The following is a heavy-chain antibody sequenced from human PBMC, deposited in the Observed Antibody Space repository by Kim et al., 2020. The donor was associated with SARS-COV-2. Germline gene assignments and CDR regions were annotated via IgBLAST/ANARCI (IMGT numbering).Heavy chain of an antibody. J-gene: IGHJ4*02. CDR1: GFTFDDYA. CDR3: AKAPASTYSSGWYAEVGPFDY. D-gene: IGHD6-19*01. CDR2: ISWNSGSI. V-gene: IGHV3-9*01. Sequence: GGSLRLSCAASGFTFDDYAMHWVRQAPGKGLEWVSGISWNSGSIGYADSVKGRFTISRDNAKNSLYLQMNSLRAEDTALYYCAKAPASTYSSGWYAEVGPFDYWGQGTLVTVSS.